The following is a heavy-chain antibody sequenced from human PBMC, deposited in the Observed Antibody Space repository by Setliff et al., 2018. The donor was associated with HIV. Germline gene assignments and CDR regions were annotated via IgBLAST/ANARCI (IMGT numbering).Heavy chain of an antibody. V-gene: IGHV3-30*01. CDR3: ARDLNWGFDY. D-gene: IGHD7-27*01. J-gene: IGHJ4*02. CDR2: ISYDGSNK. Sequence: GGSLRLSCAASGFIFSTYAMHWVRQAPGKGLEWVAVISYDGSNKYYADSVKGRFTISRDNSKNTVYLQMNSLRPEDTAVYYCARDLNWGFDYWGQGTLVTVSS. CDR1: GFIFSTYA.